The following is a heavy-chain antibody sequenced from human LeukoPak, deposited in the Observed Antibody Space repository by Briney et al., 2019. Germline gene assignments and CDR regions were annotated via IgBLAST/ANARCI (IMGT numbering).Heavy chain of an antibody. J-gene: IGHJ5*02. Sequence: GGSLRLSCAASGFTFDDYAMHWVRQAPGKGLEWVSLISWDGGSTYYADSVKGRFTISRDNSKNSLYLQMNSLRAEDTALYYCAKEAFEYSSSSWFDPWGQGTLVTVSS. D-gene: IGHD6-6*01. CDR3: AKEAFEYSSSSWFDP. V-gene: IGHV3-43D*03. CDR2: ISWDGGST. CDR1: GFTFDDYA.